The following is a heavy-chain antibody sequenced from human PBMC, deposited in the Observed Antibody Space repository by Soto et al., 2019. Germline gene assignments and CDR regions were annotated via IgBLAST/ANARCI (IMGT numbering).Heavy chain of an antibody. Sequence: QLLESGGGLVRPGESLRLSCTASGFTFSDCAMNWVRQAPGKGLEWVSFISGSGARKYYVDPVQGRFTISRDNSKNTLFLQMDSLRAEDTAIYYCVREDSDWYSRGSFDLWGRGTMVTVSS. J-gene: IGHJ3*01. CDR3: VREDSDWYSRGSFDL. CDR2: ISGSGARK. V-gene: IGHV3-23*01. D-gene: IGHD2-21*02. CDR1: GFTFSDCA.